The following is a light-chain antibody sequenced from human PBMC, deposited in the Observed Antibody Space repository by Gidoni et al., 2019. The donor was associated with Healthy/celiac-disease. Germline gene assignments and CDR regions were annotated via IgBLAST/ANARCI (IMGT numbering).Light chain of an antibody. V-gene: IGKV4-1*01. J-gene: IGKJ5*01. CDR2: WAS. CDR3: QQYYSTPLIT. Sequence: DIVMTQSPDSLAMSLGEWATINCKSSQSVLYSSNNKNYLAWYQQKPGQPPKLLIYWASTRESGVPDRFSGSGSGTDFTLTISSLQAEDVAVYYCQQYYSTPLITFGQGTRLEIK. CDR1: QSVLYSSNNKNY.